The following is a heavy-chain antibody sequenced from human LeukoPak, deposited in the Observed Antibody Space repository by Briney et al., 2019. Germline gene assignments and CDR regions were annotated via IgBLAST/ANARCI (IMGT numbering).Heavy chain of an antibody. CDR1: GFTFSSYG. CDR2: IRYDGSNK. J-gene: IGHJ4*02. CDR3: AKWPYCSSTSCYTRQPDY. Sequence: GGSLRLSCAASGFTFSSYGMHWVRQAPGKGLEWVAFIRYDGSNKYYADSVNGRFTISRDNSKNTLYLQMNSLRAEDTAVYYCAKWPYCSSTSCYTRQPDYWGQGTLVTVSS. V-gene: IGHV3-30*02. D-gene: IGHD2-2*02.